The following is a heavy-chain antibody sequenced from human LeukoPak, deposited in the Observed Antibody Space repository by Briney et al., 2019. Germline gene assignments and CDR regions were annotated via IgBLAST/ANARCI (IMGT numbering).Heavy chain of an antibody. V-gene: IGHV3-30-3*01. Sequence: PGGSLRLSCAASGFTVSSNYMSWVRQVPGKGLEWVAVISYDGSNKYYADSVKGRFTISRDNSKNTLYLQMNSLRAEDTAVYYCARDVGGYDYRGEFDYWGQGTLVTVSS. CDR3: ARDVGGYDYRGEFDY. CDR2: ISYDGSNK. CDR1: GFTVSSNY. D-gene: IGHD5-12*01. J-gene: IGHJ4*02.